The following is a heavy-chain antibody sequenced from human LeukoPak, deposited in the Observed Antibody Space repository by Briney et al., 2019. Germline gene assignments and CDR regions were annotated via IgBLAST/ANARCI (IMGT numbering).Heavy chain of an antibody. CDR3: AKCGRYSYGVGEWFDP. V-gene: IGHV3-30*18. CDR2: ISYDGSNK. Sequence: PGRSLRLSCAASGFTFSSYGMHWVRQAPGKGLEWVAVISYDGSNKYYADSVKGRFTISRDNSKNTLYLQMNSLRAEDTAVYYCAKCGRYSYGVGEWFDPWGQGTLVTVSS. D-gene: IGHD5-18*01. J-gene: IGHJ5*02. CDR1: GFTFSSYG.